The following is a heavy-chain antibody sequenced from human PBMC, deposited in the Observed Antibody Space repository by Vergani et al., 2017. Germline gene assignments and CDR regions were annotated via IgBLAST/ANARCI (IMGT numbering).Heavy chain of an antibody. CDR1: GFTFSSYS. Sequence: EVQLVETGGGLIQPGGSLRLSCAASGFTFSSYSMNWVRQAPGKGLEWVSYISSSSSTIYYADSVKGRFTISRDNAKNSLYLQMNSLRAEDTAVYYCARLGYCSSTSCKAFDIWGQGTMVTVSS. J-gene: IGHJ3*02. CDR2: ISSSSSTI. CDR3: ARLGYCSSTSCKAFDI. V-gene: IGHV3-48*01. D-gene: IGHD2-2*01.